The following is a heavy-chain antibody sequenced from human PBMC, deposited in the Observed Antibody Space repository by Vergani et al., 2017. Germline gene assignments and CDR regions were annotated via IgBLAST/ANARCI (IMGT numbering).Heavy chain of an antibody. CDR2: INPNSGGT. CDR1: GYTFTGYY. Sequence: QVQLVQSGAEVKKPGASVKVSCKASGYTFTGYYMHWVRQAPGQGLEWMGWINPNSGGTNYAQQFQGRVTMTRDTSISTAYMELSRLRSDDTAVYYCARVVGYSSGWYLVGDAFDIWGQGTMVTVSS. J-gene: IGHJ3*02. CDR3: ARVVGYSSGWYLVGDAFDI. D-gene: IGHD6-19*01. V-gene: IGHV1-2*02.